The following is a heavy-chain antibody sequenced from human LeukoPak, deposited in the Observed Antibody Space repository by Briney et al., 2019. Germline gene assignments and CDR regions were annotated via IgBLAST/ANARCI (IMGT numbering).Heavy chain of an antibody. J-gene: IGHJ6*03. CDR1: GGTFSSSA. Sequence: SVKVSCKASGGTFSSSAINWVRQAPGQGLEWMGEIMPKFDIINYAQNFQGRVTVTADESTTTACMEMSSLRSEDTAVYYCARNIVATISPRIYYYYYMDVWGKGTTVIVSS. V-gene: IGHV1-69*13. D-gene: IGHD5-12*01. CDR2: IMPKFDII. CDR3: ARNIVATISPRIYYYYYMDV.